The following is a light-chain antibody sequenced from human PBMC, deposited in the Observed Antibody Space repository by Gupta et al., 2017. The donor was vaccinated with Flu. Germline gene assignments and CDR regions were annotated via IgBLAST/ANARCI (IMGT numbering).Light chain of an antibody. CDR3: QSYDSTSLKWV. CDR2: EDD. J-gene: IGLJ3*02. CDR1: SGSIASHY. Sequence: NFMLTQPHSVSESPGKTVTISCTRSSGSIASHYVQWYQQRPGSAPTTVIFEDDQKPSGVPDRFSGSIDSSSNSASLTISGLRAEDEADYYCQSYDSTSLKWVFGGGTKLTGL. V-gene: IGLV6-57*03.